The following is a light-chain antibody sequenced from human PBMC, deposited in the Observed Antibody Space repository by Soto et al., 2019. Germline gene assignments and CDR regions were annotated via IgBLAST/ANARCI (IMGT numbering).Light chain of an antibody. Sequence: EQVMSQSPAPLSVSPGERATLSCRTSQSVGSDLDWYQQKPGKPPRLLIYAASTRATDIPERFSGSGSGTEFTLTISSLQSEDFAVYYCHQYYSWPITFGGGTKVDIK. J-gene: IGKJ4*01. CDR1: QSVGSD. CDR3: HQYYSWPIT. CDR2: AAS. V-gene: IGKV3-15*01.